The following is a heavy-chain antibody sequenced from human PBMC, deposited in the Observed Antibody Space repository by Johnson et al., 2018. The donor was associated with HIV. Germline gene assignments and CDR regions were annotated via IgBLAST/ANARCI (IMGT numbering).Heavy chain of an antibody. CDR2: INWNGGST. CDR1: GFTFDDYG. D-gene: IGHD6-13*01. CDR3: ARDWAAVGRVGGMDAFDI. V-gene: IGHV3-20*04. J-gene: IGHJ3*02. Sequence: VQLVESGGGVVQPGGSLRLSCAASGFTFDDYGMSWVRQAPGKGLEWVSGINWNGGSTGYADSVKGRFTISRDNAKKALYLKMNSLRDEDTALYYCARDWAAVGRVGGMDAFDIWGQGTMVTVSS.